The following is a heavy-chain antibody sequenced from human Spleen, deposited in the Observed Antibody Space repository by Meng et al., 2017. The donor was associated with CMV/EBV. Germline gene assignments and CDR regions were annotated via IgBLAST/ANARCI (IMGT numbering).Heavy chain of an antibody. CDR1: GFTFSNYA. D-gene: IGHD3-22*01. V-gene: IGHV3-48*03. CDR2: ISGSGSPI. CDR3: ARDLSITMIVVPFDY. Sequence: GGSLRLSCAASGFTFSNYAMHWVRQAPGKGLECISYISGSGSPIYSADSVKGRFTISSDNAKNSLYLQMNSLKAEDTAVYYCARDLSITMIVVPFDYWGQGTLVTVSS. J-gene: IGHJ4*02.